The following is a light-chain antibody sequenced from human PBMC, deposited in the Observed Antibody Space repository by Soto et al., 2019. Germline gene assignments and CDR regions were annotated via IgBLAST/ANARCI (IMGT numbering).Light chain of an antibody. Sequence: EIVLTQSPGTLSLSPGERVTLCCRASQSVSSSYLAWYQQKPGQAPRLLFYGASRRATGIPDRFSGGQSGTDFTLTVSRLEAEDFAVYFCQHYGSSPYTFGQGTKVDIK. CDR3: QHYGSSPYT. CDR1: QSVSSSY. J-gene: IGKJ2*01. V-gene: IGKV3-20*01. CDR2: GAS.